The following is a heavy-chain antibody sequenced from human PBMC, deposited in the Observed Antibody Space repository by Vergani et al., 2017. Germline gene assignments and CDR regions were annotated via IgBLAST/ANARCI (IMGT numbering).Heavy chain of an antibody. CDR2: SSGSGGST. CDR3: AKDLRLHTSFGVDYYYYYGMDV. Sequence: EVQLLESGGGLVQPGGSLRLPCAASGFTFSRYAMSWVRQAPGKGLEWVHASSGSGGSTYYPHSVKGRFTIPRDNSKNTLYLQMNSLRAEDTAVYYCAKDLRLHTSFGVDYYYYYGMDVWGQGTTVTVSS. V-gene: IGHV3-23*01. J-gene: IGHJ6*02. D-gene: IGHD3-3*01. CDR1: GFTFSRYA.